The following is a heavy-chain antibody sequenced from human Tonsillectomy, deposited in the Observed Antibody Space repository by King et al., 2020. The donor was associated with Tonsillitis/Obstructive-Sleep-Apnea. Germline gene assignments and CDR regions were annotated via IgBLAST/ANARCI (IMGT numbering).Heavy chain of an antibody. CDR3: ARGWVGSTIKGNYFDY. Sequence: VQLVESGGGVVQPGRSLRLSCAASGFTFSSYAMHWVRQAPGKGLEWVAVISYDGSNKYYADSVKGRFTISRDNSKNTLYLQMNSLRAEDTAVYYCARGWVGSTIKGNYFDYWGQGTLVTVSA. CDR1: GFTFSSYA. J-gene: IGHJ4*02. D-gene: IGHD5-12*01. CDR2: ISYDGSNK. V-gene: IGHV3-30*04.